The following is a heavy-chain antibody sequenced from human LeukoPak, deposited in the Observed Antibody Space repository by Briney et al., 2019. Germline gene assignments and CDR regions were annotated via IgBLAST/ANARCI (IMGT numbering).Heavy chain of an antibody. J-gene: IGHJ4*02. D-gene: IGHD2-15*01. CDR3: ARDVVVVGTYYFDY. CDR1: GFTFSSYW. V-gene: IGHV3-7*01. Sequence: GGSLRLSCAASGFTFSSYWMSWVRQAPGKGLEWVANIKQGGSEKYYVDSVKGRFTISRDNAKNSLYLQMNSLRAEDTAVYYCARDVVVVGTYYFDYWGQGTLVTVSS. CDR2: IKQGGSEK.